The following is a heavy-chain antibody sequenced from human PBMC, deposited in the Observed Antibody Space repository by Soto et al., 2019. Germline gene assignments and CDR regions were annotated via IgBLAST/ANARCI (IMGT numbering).Heavy chain of an antibody. V-gene: IGHV4-31*03. Sequence: QVQLQESGPGLVKPSQTLSLTCTVSGGSISSSGYYWNWIRQHPGQGLEWIGYIYYSGSTYYNPSLQRRVTISVDTSKNQCSRQLSSVTAADTAVYYCARMLGAPIFDCWGQGTLVTVSS. D-gene: IGHD3-10*02. CDR3: ARMLGAPIFDC. CDR2: IYYSGST. J-gene: IGHJ4*02. CDR1: GGSISSSGYY.